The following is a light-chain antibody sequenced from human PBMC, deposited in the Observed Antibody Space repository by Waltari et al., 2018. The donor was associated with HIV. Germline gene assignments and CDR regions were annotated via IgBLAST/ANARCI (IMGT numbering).Light chain of an antibody. CDR3: VGWDSRLSDYG. J-gene: IGLJ1*01. CDR2: NDI. CDR1: SSNIENDH. Sequence: QSVLTQPPSASGPPGQRVTISCSGSSSNIENDHVYWYQPLPGAAPSILIYNDIQRPSGVPDRFTGSKSGTSASLAISGPLAEDEADYYCVGWDSRLSDYGFGTGTKVTVL. V-gene: IGLV1-47*01.